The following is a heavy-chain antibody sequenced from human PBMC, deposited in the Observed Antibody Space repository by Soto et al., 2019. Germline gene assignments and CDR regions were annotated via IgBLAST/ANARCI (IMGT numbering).Heavy chain of an antibody. CDR1: GGTFSSYT. J-gene: IGHJ6*02. D-gene: IGHD4-4*01. V-gene: IGHV1-69*02. CDR3: ARSKRGNYLLIYYYGMDV. CDR2: IIPILGIA. Sequence: QVQLVQSGAEVKKPGSSVKVSCKASGGTFSSYTISWVRQAPGQGLEWMGRIIPILGIANYAQKFQGRVTMIADKCKSTGYMELSSVISEDTAVYYCARSKRGNYLLIYYYGMDVWGQGTTVTVSS.